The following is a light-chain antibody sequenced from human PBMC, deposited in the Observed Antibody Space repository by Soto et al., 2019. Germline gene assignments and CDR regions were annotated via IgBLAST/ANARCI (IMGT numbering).Light chain of an antibody. CDR1: GSDVGGYNY. J-gene: IGLJ1*01. V-gene: IGLV2-14*01. CDR3: SSYTSSSLPYV. Sequence: QSVLTQPASVSWSPGQSITISCTGTGSDVGGYNYVSWYQQHPGKAPKLMIYDVSNRPSGVSNRFSGSKSGNTASLTISGLQAEDEADYYCSSYTSSSLPYVFGTGTKVTVL. CDR2: DVS.